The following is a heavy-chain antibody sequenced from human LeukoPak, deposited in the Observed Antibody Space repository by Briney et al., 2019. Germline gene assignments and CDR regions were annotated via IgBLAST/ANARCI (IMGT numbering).Heavy chain of an antibody. V-gene: IGHV3-21*01. Sequence: PGGSLRLSCAASGFTFSSYSMNWVRQAPGKGLEWVSPISSSSSYIYYADSVKGRFTISRDNAKNSLCLQMNSLRAEDTAVYYCARASSLLRFLEWDWGQGTLVTVSS. CDR1: GFTFSSYS. J-gene: IGHJ4*02. CDR3: ARASSLLRFLEWD. D-gene: IGHD3-3*01. CDR2: ISSSSSYI.